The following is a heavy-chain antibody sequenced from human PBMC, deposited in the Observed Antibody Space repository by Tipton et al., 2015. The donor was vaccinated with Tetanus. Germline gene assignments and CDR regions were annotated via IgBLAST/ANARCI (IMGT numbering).Heavy chain of an antibody. CDR2: IFDTGST. Sequence: TLSLTCTVSGGSISSFYWTWIRQPPGKGLEWIGYIFDTGSTNYNPSLKSRVTMSVDTSKNQFSLQLNSVTPDDTAVYYCARDPLGDETIFDYWGQGTLVTVSS. J-gene: IGHJ4*02. CDR3: ARDPLGDETIFDY. V-gene: IGHV4-4*08. CDR1: GGSISSFY. D-gene: IGHD3-10*01.